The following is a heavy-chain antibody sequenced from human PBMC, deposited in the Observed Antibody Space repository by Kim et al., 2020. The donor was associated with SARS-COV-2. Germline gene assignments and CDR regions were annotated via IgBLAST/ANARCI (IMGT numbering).Heavy chain of an antibody. Sequence: ASVKVSCKASGYTFTSYYMHWVRQAPGQGLEWMGIINPSGGSTSYAQKFQGRVTMTRDTSTSTVYMELSSLRSEDTAVYYCARDSLLGGYSYGHYYYYGMDVWGQGTTVTVSS. CDR3: ARDSLLGGYSYGHYYYYGMDV. V-gene: IGHV1-46*01. J-gene: IGHJ6*02. CDR2: INPSGGST. CDR1: GYTFTSYY. D-gene: IGHD5-18*01.